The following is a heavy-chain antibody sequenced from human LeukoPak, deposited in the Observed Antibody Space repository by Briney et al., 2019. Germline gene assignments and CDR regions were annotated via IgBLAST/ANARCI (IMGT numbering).Heavy chain of an antibody. D-gene: IGHD3-22*01. CDR2: ISGSGGST. Sequence: GGSLRLSWAASGFTFSSYAMSWVRQAPGKGLEWVSAISGSGGSTYYADSVKGRFTISRDNSKNTLYLQMNSLRAEDTAVYYCAKDRDRDYYDSSGQLEASGFDYWGQGTLVTVSS. CDR3: AKDRDRDYYDSSGQLEASGFDY. J-gene: IGHJ4*02. V-gene: IGHV3-23*01. CDR1: GFTFSSYA.